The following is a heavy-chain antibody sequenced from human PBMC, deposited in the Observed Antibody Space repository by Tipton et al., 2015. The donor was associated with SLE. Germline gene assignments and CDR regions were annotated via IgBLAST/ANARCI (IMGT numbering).Heavy chain of an antibody. D-gene: IGHD3-10*01. Sequence: TLSLTCIVSGGTIRSYYWTWVRQPPGKGLEWIGYISYSGSTNYNPSLKSRVTISLDTSKNQFSLNLRSVTAADTAVYYCARKRGDRVGLDYWGQGTLVTVSS. CDR2: ISYSGST. CDR1: GGTIRSYY. V-gene: IGHV4-59*01. J-gene: IGHJ4*02. CDR3: ARKRGDRVGLDY.